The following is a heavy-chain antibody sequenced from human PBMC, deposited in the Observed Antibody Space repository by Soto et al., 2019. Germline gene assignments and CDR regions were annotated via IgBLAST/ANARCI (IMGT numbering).Heavy chain of an antibody. CDR3: ARTGLASSWYKAAGGSNPRNWFDP. V-gene: IGHV1-69*13. CDR2: IIPIFGTA. J-gene: IGHJ5*02. CDR1: GGTFSSYA. D-gene: IGHD6-13*01. Sequence: SVKVSCKASGGTFSSYAISWVRQAPGQGLEWMGGIIPIFGTANYAQKFQGRVTITADESTSTAYMELSSLRSEDTAVYYCARTGLASSWYKAAGGSNPRNWFDPWGQGTLVTVSS.